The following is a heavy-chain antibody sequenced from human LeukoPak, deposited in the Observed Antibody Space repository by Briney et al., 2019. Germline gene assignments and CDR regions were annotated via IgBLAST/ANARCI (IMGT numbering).Heavy chain of an antibody. Sequence: SETLSLTCAVSGGSISSGGYSWSWIRQPPGKGLEWIGYIYHSGSTYYNPSLKSRVTISVDTSKNQFSLKLSSVTAADTAVYYCARDPGYYDSSGGRYYYGMDVWGQGTTVTVSS. CDR3: ARDPGYYDSSGGRYYYGMDV. D-gene: IGHD3-22*01. J-gene: IGHJ6*02. V-gene: IGHV4-30-2*05. CDR1: GGSISSGGYS. CDR2: IYHSGST.